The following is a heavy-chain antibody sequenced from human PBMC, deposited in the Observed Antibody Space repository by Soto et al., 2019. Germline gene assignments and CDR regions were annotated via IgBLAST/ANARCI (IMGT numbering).Heavy chain of an antibody. V-gene: IGHV1-46*01. CDR3: ARGDGRGSSGFYYYYGMDV. CDR1: GFTFTNYF. Sequence: QVQLVQSGAEVKKPGASVKVSCKASGFTFTNYFFHWVRQAPRQGLEWMGIISPYDGSTNNVQSLPGRVNTTSDTSTSTVYMELSSLRSEDTAVYYCARGDGRGSSGFYYYYGMDVWGHGTTVTVSS. CDR2: ISPYDGST. D-gene: IGHD6-25*01. J-gene: IGHJ6*02.